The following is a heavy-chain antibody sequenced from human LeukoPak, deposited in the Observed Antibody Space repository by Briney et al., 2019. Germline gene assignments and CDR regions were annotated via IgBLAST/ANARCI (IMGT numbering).Heavy chain of an antibody. CDR1: GFTFSSYW. CDR2: IKQDGSEK. D-gene: IGHD3-22*01. CDR3: ASSGYYYEGGAFDI. J-gene: IGHJ3*02. Sequence: PGGSLRLSCAASGFTFSSYWMSWVRQAPGKGLEWVANIKQDGSEKYYVDSVKGRFTISRDNAKNSLYLQMNSLRAEDTAVYYCASSGYYYEGGAFDIWGQGTMVTVSS. V-gene: IGHV3-7*01.